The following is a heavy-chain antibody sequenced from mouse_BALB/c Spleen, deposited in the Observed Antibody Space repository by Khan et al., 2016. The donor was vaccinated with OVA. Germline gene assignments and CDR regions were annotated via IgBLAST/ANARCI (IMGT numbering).Heavy chain of an antibody. V-gene: IGHV1S29*02. CDR3: ARWDYGNNYWFFDV. D-gene: IGHD1-1*01. CDR1: GYTFTDYN. J-gene: IGHJ1*01. CDR2: IYPYNDGT. Sequence: VQLQQSGPELVKPGASVKISCKASGYTFTDYNMHWVKQSHGKSLEWIGYIYPYNDGTVYNQKFKTKATLTVDNSSSTAYMELRSLTSEDSAVFYCARWDYGNNYWFFDVWGAGTTVTVSS.